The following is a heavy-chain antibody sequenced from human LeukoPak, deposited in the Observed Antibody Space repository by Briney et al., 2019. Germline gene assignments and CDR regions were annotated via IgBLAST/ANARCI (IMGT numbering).Heavy chain of an antibody. Sequence: SETLSLTCTVSGGSISSSSHYWGWIRQPPGRGLEWIGSIYYSGSTYYNPSLKSRATISVDTSKNQFSLKLSSVSAADTAVYHCARHIVVVSTPADWFDPWGQRDLGTVSS. J-gene: IGHJ5*02. D-gene: IGHD2-21*01. CDR3: ARHIVVVSTPADWFDP. CDR1: GGSISSSSHY. V-gene: IGHV4-39*01. CDR2: IYYSGST.